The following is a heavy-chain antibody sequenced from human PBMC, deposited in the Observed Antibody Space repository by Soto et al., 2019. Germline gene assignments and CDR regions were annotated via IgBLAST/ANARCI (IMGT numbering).Heavy chain of an antibody. V-gene: IGHV3-21*01. Sequence: GKGLEWVSSISSSSSYIYYADSVKGRFTISRDNAKNSLYLQMNSLRAEDTAVYYCAICYQAEYGIRDRSAVSAFLLNRSSDL. CDR2: ISSSSSYI. D-gene: IGHD3-16*02. J-gene: IGHJ2*01. CDR3: AICYQAEYGIRDRSAVSAFLLNRSSDL.